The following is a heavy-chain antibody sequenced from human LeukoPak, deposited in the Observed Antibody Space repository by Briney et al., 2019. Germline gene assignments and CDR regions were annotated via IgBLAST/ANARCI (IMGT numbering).Heavy chain of an antibody. Sequence: GGSLRLSCAASGFTFSSYAMHWVRQAPGKGLEWVAVISYDGSNKYYADSVKGRFTISRDNSKNTLYLQMGSLRAEDTAVYYCARGYSYGVVYWGQGTLVTVSS. CDR3: ARGYSYGVVY. D-gene: IGHD5-18*01. J-gene: IGHJ4*02. CDR2: ISYDGSNK. V-gene: IGHV3-30-3*01. CDR1: GFTFSSYA.